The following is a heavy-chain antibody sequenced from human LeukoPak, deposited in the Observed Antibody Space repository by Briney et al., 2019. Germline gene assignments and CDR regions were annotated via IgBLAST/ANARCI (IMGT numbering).Heavy chain of an antibody. J-gene: IGHJ6*03. Sequence: GASVKVSCKASGYTFTSYDINWVRQATGQGLEWMGWMNPNSGNTGYAQKFQGRVTITRNTSISTAYTELSSLRSEDTAVYYCARGQGFGGLYYMDVWGKGTTVTVSS. CDR1: GYTFTSYD. CDR2: MNPNSGNT. V-gene: IGHV1-8*03. D-gene: IGHD3-10*01. CDR3: ARGQGFGGLYYMDV.